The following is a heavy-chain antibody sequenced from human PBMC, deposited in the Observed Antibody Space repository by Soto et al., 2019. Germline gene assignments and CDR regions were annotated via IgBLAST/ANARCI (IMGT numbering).Heavy chain of an antibody. D-gene: IGHD1-26*01. Sequence: GGSLRLSCAASGFSFRSYGMHWVRQAPGKGLEWVAVISFDGSYKNYVDSVKGRFTISRDNSKNTLYLQMNSLRAEDTAVYYCAKEDVVGATYYFDDWGQGTLVTVSS. V-gene: IGHV3-30*18. CDR3: AKEDVVGATYYFDD. CDR1: GFSFRSYG. J-gene: IGHJ4*02. CDR2: ISFDGSYK.